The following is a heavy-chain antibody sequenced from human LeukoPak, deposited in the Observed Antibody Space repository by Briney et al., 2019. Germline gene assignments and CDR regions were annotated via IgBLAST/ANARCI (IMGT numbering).Heavy chain of an antibody. CDR3: ARISRYGLDY. CDR2: INSDGSEK. Sequence: GGSLSLSCAASGFTFSGHWMSWVRQAPGKGLEWVANINSDGSEKDYVDSVKCRLTISRDNAKSSLYLQMNSLRPNDTAVYYCARISRYGLDYWGQGTLVTVSS. CDR1: GFTFSGHW. V-gene: IGHV3-7*04. D-gene: IGHD3-16*01. J-gene: IGHJ4*02.